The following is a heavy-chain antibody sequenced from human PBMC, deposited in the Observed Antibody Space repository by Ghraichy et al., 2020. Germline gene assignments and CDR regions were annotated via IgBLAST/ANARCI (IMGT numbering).Heavy chain of an antibody. J-gene: IGHJ4*02. CDR3: ARGRYTSSWYYFDD. Sequence: SETLSLTCTVSGGSISSYYWSWIRQPPGKGLEWIGYIYYSGSTNYNPSLKSRVTISVDTSKNQFSLKLSSVTAADTAVYYCARGRYTSSWYYFDDWGQGTLVTVSS. CDR1: GGSISSYY. CDR2: IYYSGST. V-gene: IGHV4-59*01. D-gene: IGHD6-13*01.